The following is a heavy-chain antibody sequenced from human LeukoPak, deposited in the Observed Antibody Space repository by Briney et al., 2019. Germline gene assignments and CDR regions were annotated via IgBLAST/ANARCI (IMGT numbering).Heavy chain of an antibody. CDR2: IDGDGSST. V-gene: IGHV3-74*01. D-gene: IGHD3-10*01. CDR1: GFTFSSYW. J-gene: IGHJ5*02. Sequence: PGGSLRLSCAASGFTFSSYWIHWVRQAPGKGLVWVSRIDGDGSSTTYADSVKGRFTISRDNAKNTLYLQMTSLRVEDTAVYYCVSDYCGSGKTRWFDPWGQGTLVTVSS. CDR3: VSDYCGSGKTRWFDP.